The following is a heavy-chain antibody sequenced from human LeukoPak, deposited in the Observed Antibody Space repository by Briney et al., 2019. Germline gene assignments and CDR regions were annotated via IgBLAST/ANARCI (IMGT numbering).Heavy chain of an antibody. CDR1: GGSISSSSYY. V-gene: IGHV4-39*07. Sequence: KPSETLSLTCTVSGGSISSSSYYWGWIRQPPGKGLEWIGSIYYSGSTYYNPSLKSRVTISVDTSKNQFSLKLSSVTAADTAVYYCARDGRRSSPLDAFDIWGQGTMVTVSS. CDR3: ARDGRRSSPLDAFDI. CDR2: IYYSGST. J-gene: IGHJ3*02. D-gene: IGHD6-13*01.